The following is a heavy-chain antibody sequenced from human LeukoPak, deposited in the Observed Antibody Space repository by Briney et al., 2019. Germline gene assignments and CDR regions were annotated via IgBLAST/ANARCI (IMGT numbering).Heavy chain of an antibody. V-gene: IGHV4-38-2*02. CDR3: ARDLARGSGSYYREDAFDI. J-gene: IGHJ3*02. CDR2: IYHSGST. CDR1: GYSISSGYY. Sequence: SETLSLTCTVSGYSISSGYYWGWIRQPPGKGLEWIGSIYHSGSTYYNPSLKSRVTMSVDTSKNQFSLKLSSVTAADTAVYYCARDLARGSGSYYREDAFDIWGQGTMVTVSS. D-gene: IGHD1-26*01.